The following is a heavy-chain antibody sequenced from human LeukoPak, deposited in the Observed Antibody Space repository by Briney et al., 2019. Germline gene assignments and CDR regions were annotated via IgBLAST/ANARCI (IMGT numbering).Heavy chain of an antibody. Sequence: SETLSLTCAVYGGSFSGYYWSWIRQPPGKGLEWIGEINHSGSTNYNPSLKSRVTISVDTSKNQFSLKLSSATAADTAVYYCARAPHSSTSCFDLWGRGTLVTVSS. CDR3: ARAPHSSTSCFDL. J-gene: IGHJ2*01. CDR2: INHSGST. CDR1: GGSFSGYY. V-gene: IGHV4-34*01. D-gene: IGHD2-2*01.